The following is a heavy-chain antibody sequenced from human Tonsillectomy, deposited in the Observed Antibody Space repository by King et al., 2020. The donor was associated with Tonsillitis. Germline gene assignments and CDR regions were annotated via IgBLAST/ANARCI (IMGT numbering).Heavy chain of an antibody. CDR1: GFTFSSYW. CDR3: ARDHIHSGSYYGTFDY. J-gene: IGHJ4*02. Sequence: VQLVESGGGLVQPGGSLRLSCAASGFTFSSYWMSWVRQAPGKGLEWVANIKQDGSEKYYVDSVKGRFTISRDNAKNSLYLQMNSLRAEDTAVYYCARDHIHSGSYYGTFDYWGQGTLVTVSS. V-gene: IGHV3-7*03. D-gene: IGHD1-26*01. CDR2: IKQDGSEK.